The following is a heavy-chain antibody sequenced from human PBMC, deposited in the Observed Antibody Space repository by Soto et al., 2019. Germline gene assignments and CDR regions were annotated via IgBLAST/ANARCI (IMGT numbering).Heavy chain of an antibody. Sequence: PSETLSLTCTVSGGSISSYYWSWIRQPPGKGLEWIGYIYYSGSTNYNPSLKSRVTISVDTSKNQFSLKLSSVTAADTAVYYCARSYCAGDCPCDYWGQGTLVSVSS. CDR3: ARSYCAGDCPCDY. CDR2: IYYSGST. CDR1: GGSISSYY. D-gene: IGHD2-21*01. V-gene: IGHV4-59*01. J-gene: IGHJ4*02.